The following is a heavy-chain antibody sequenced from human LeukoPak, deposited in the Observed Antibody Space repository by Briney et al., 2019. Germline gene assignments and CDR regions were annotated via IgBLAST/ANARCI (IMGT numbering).Heavy chain of an antibody. CDR3: ARDEGTNYYYDPLFDP. D-gene: IGHD3-22*01. Sequence: ASVKVSCKASGYTFTGYYMHWVRQAPGQGLEWMGWINPNSGVTNYAQRFQGWVTMTRDTSISTAYMGLSRLRSDDTAVYYCARDEGTNYYYDPLFDPWGQGTLVTVSS. V-gene: IGHV1-2*04. J-gene: IGHJ5*02. CDR2: INPNSGVT. CDR1: GYTFTGYY.